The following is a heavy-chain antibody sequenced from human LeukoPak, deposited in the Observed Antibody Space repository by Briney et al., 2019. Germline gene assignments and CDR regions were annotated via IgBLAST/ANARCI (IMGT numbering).Heavy chain of an antibody. CDR1: GLTGGFNH. D-gene: IGHD6-6*01. J-gene: IGHJ5*02. CDR2: LFADGTT. V-gene: IGHV3-53*01. Sequence: PGGSLRLSCAASGLTGGFNHMVWVRRAPGQGLERVSVLFADGTTSYADSVKGRFTISRDISKITLFLQMDNLRVEDTAVYYCAQYNSPGYFGPWGQGTLVTVFS. CDR3: AQYNSPGYFGP.